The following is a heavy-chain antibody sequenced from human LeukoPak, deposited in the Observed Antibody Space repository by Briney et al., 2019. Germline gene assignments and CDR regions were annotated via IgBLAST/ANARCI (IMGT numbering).Heavy chain of an antibody. CDR1: GYTFTGYY. CDR3: ARDGTRYYDSSGYYLDWFDP. J-gene: IGHJ5*02. D-gene: IGHD3-22*01. V-gene: IGHV1-2*02. Sequence: ASVKVSCKASGYTFTGYYMHGVRQAPGQGLEWMGWINPNSGGTNYAQKFQGRVTMTRDTSISTAYMELSRLRSDDTAVYYCARDGTRYYDSSGYYLDWFDPWGQGTLVTVSS. CDR2: INPNSGGT.